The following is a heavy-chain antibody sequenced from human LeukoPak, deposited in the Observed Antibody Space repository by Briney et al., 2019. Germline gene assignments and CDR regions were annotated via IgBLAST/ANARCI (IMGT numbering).Heavy chain of an antibody. D-gene: IGHD4-17*01. J-gene: IGHJ4*02. CDR1: GFTFSNYW. Sequence: GGSLRLSCATSGFTFSNYWMSWVRQAPGKGLEWVANINQDGFDKYYVDSVKGRFTISRDNAKKSVYLQMNSLRAEDTAVYYCASTHDYGDYVFPFDYWGQGTLVTVSS. V-gene: IGHV3-7*03. CDR3: ASTHDYGDYVFPFDY. CDR2: INQDGFDK.